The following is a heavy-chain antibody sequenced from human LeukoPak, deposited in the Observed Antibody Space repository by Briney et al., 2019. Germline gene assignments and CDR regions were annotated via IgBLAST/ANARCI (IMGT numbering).Heavy chain of an antibody. Sequence: EASVKVSCKASGYTFTGYYMHWVRQAPGQGLEWMGWINPNSGGTNYAQKFQGRVTMTRDTSISTAYMELSRLRSDDTAVYYCAREWGRKLWFGELPLDYYYYGMDVWGQGTTVTVSS. V-gene: IGHV1-2*02. D-gene: IGHD3-10*01. CDR3: AREWGRKLWFGELPLDYYYYGMDV. CDR1: GYTFTGYY. J-gene: IGHJ6*02. CDR2: INPNSGGT.